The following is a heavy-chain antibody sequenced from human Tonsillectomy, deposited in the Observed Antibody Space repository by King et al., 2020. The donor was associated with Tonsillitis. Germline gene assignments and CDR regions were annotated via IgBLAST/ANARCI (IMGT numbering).Heavy chain of an antibody. V-gene: IGHV3-33*08. CDR2: IWYDGSNK. J-gene: IGHJ4*01. D-gene: IGHD5-18*01. Sequence: VQLVESGGGVVQPGRSLRLSCAASGFTFSSYGMHWVRQAPGKGLEWVAVIWYDGSNKYYADSVKGRFTISRDNSKNTLYLQMNSLRAEDTAVYYCARGGYSYAEKYYFDYWGHGTLVTVSS. CDR1: GFTFSSYG. CDR3: ARGGYSYAEKYYFDY.